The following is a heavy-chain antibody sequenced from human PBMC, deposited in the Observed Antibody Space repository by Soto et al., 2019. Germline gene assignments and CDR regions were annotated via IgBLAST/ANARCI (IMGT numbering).Heavy chain of an antibody. V-gene: IGHV4-59*03. J-gene: IGHJ5*02. CDR3: ATRFDWFDP. Sequence: QVHLQESGPGLVKPSETLSLTCTVSGASITSSYWTWVRQPPGKGLEWLGYVSHSGSTNYNPSLKRRVTLSLSTCKNPLSPRLTSVTAADTAVYYCATRFDWFDPWGQGALVTVSS. CDR1: GASITSSY. D-gene: IGHD3-10*01. CDR2: VSHSGST.